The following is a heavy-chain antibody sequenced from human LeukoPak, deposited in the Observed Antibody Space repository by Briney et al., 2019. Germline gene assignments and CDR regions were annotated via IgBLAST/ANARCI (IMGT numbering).Heavy chain of an antibody. CDR1: GGSISSYY. D-gene: IGHD3-16*02. J-gene: IGHJ5*02. CDR3: ARAYDYVWGSYRSENWFDP. V-gene: IGHV4-59*01. CDR2: IYYSGST. Sequence: PSETLSPTCTVPGGSISSYYWSWIRQPPGKGLEWIGYIYYSGSTNYNPSLKSRVTISVDTSKNQFSLKLSSVTAADTAVYYCARAYDYVWGSYRSENWFDPWGQGTLVTVSS.